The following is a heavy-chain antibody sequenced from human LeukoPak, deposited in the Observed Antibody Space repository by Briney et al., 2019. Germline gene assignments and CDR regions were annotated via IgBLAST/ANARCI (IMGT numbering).Heavy chain of an antibody. Sequence: SVKVSCKASGGTFSSYAISWVRQAPGQGLEWTGRIIPIFGTANYAQKFQGRVTITTDESTSTAYMELSSLRSEDTAVYYCARETQQHYYYYYMDVWGKGTTVTVSS. CDR2: IIPIFGTA. CDR3: ARETQQHYYYYYMDV. D-gene: IGHD6-13*01. V-gene: IGHV1-69*05. J-gene: IGHJ6*03. CDR1: GGTFSSYA.